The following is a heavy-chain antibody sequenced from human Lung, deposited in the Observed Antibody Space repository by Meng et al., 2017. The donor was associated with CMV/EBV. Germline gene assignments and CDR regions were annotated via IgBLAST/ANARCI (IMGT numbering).Heavy chain of an antibody. J-gene: IGHJ6*02. V-gene: IGHV1-2*02. CDR3: ARDRVPAAFRDYGMDV. CDR1: GYTFTGYY. Sequence: ASVKVSXNASGYTFTGYYMHWVRQAPGQGLEWMGWINPNSGGTNYAQKFQGRVTMTRDTSISTAYMELSRLRSDDTAVYYCARDRVPAAFRDYGMDVWGQGXTVTVSS. D-gene: IGHD2-2*01. CDR2: INPNSGGT.